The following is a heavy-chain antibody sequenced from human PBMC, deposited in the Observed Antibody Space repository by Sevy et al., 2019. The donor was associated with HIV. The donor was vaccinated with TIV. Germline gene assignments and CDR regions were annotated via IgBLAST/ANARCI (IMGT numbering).Heavy chain of an antibody. CDR2: MNPNSGNT. CDR1: GYTFTSYD. CDR3: ASLPSYDYVWGSYRYYYYYGMDV. V-gene: IGHV1-8*01. D-gene: IGHD3-16*02. Sequence: ASVKVSCKASGYTFTSYDINWVRQATGQGLEWMGWMNPNSGNTGYAQKFQGRVTMTRNTSISTAYMELSSLRSEDTAVYYCASLPSYDYVWGSYRYYYYYGMDVWGQGTTVTVSS. J-gene: IGHJ6*02.